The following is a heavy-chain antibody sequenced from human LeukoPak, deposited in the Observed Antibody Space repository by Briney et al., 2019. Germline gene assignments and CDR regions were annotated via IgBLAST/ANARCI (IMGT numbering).Heavy chain of an antibody. D-gene: IGHD3-9*01. CDR3: AKSTVRSFILTPLGWYFDL. CDR1: GFTFSSYA. Sequence: GGSLRLSCAASGFTFSSYAMSWVRQAPGKGLEWVSAISGSGGSTYYADSVKGRFTISRGNSKNTLYLQMNSLRAEDTAVYYCAKSTVRSFILTPLGWYFDLWGRGTLVTVSS. CDR2: ISGSGGST. V-gene: IGHV3-23*01. J-gene: IGHJ2*01.